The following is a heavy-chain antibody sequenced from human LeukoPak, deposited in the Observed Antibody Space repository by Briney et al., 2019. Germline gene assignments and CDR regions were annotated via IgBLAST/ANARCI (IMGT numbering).Heavy chain of an antibody. D-gene: IGHD6-13*01. J-gene: IGHJ4*02. CDR3: ARGRGSSWYNPLFFDY. CDR1: GGSFSDYY. CDR2: INHSGST. V-gene: IGHV4-34*01. Sequence: SETLSLTCAVYGGSFSDYYWSWIRQPPGKGLEWIGEINHSGSTNYNPSLKSRVTISVDTSKNQFSLKLSSVTAADTAVYYCARGRGSSWYNPLFFDYWGQGTLVTVSS.